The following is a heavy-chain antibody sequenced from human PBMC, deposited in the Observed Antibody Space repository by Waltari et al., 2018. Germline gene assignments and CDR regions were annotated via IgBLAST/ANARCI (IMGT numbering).Heavy chain of an antibody. V-gene: IGHV2-70*15. CDR3: ATGRLWYSSSWEDAFDI. Sequence: QVTLRESGPALVKPTQTLTLPCTFSGFSLSTSGMCVSWIRQPPGKALEWLARIDWDDDKYYSTYLKASLTVSNDTTKDQGVLTRTNIDPVDTSTYYCATGRLWYSSSWEDAFDIWGQVTMVTVSS. CDR2: IDWDDDK. CDR1: GFSLSTSGMC. D-gene: IGHD6-13*01. J-gene: IGHJ3*02.